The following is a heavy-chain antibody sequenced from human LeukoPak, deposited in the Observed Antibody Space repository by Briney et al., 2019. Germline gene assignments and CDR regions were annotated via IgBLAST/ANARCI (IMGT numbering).Heavy chain of an antibody. CDR3: TRRLSNGATLNYFDY. V-gene: IGHV4-59*08. D-gene: IGHD4/OR15-4a*01. CDR2: IFDSGDT. CDR1: GGSISSYY. J-gene: IGHJ4*02. Sequence: SETLSLTCTVSGGSISSYYWSWIRQTPGKGLEWIGNIFDSGDTNYNPSLQSRVTISVDTSKKQSSLKLRSVTAADTAVYYCTRRLSNGATLNYFDYWGQGTLVTVSS.